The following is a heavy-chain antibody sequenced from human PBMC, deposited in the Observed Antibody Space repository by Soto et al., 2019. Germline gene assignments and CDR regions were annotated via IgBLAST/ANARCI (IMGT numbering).Heavy chain of an antibody. V-gene: IGHV1-46*01. Sequence: ASVKVSCKASGYTFTNYYMHWVRQAPGQGLEWMGMINPSGGNTNYAQKFQGRVTMTRDTSTSTVYMELSSLRSDDTAAYYCARVTGTIGYFDYWGQGTLVTVSS. CDR3: ARVTGTIGYFDY. D-gene: IGHD1-7*01. J-gene: IGHJ4*02. CDR1: GYTFTNYY. CDR2: INPSGGNT.